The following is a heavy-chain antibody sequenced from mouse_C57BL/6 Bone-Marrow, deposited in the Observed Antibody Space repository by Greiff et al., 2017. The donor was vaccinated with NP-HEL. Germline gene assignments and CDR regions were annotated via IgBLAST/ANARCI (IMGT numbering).Heavy chain of an antibody. Sequence: DVQLQESGGGLVKPGGSLKLSCAASGFTFSSYAMSWVRQTPEKRLEWVATISDGGSYTYYPDNVKGRFTISRDNAKNNLYLQMSHLKSEDTAMYYCARGGIFGYWGQGTTLTVSS. V-gene: IGHV5-4*01. CDR2: ISDGGSYT. CDR3: ARGGIFGY. CDR1: GFTFSSYA. J-gene: IGHJ2*01.